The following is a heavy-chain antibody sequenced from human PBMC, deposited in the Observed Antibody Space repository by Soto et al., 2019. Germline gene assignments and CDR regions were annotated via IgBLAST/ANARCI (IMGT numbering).Heavy chain of an antibody. D-gene: IGHD1-26*01. J-gene: IGHJ6*02. V-gene: IGHV1-3*04. CDR2: ILTGNGDT. CDR1: GYSFTSYA. Sequence: QVQLVQSGAEVKKPGASVNVSCQASGYSFTSYALHWLRQAPGQRPEWMGWILTGNGDTKYSPNFQGRVTIARDTFARTAYMELSSLRSEDTAVYYCARGELRYWYTMDVWGQGTTVTVSS. CDR3: ARGELRYWYTMDV.